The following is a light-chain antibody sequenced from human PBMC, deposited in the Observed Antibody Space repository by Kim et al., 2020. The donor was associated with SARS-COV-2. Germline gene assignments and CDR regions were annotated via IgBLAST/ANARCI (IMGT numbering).Light chain of an antibody. CDR3: QQDNTWPFT. V-gene: IGKV3-15*01. J-gene: IGKJ2*01. CDR2: DTS. CDR1: QSVSRK. Sequence: IVMTQSPATLSVSPGARVVLSCRASQSVSRKLAWYQQKPGQSPRVLIYDTSTRATGSPARFSGSGSGIEFTLTISSLQSEDFAVYFCQQDNTWPFTFGQGTKLEI.